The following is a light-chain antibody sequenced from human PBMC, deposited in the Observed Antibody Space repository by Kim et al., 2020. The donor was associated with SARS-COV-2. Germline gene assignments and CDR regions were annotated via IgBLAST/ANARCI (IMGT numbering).Light chain of an antibody. CDR3: QAWDSTWV. J-gene: IGLJ3*02. CDR2: QDS. CDR1: KVGDKY. V-gene: IGLV3-1*01. Sequence: VAVAPGQTAILTCSGDKVGDKYACWYKQKPAPSPVLVIYQDSTRPPGIPERFSGSNSGNTATLTISGTQAMDEADYYCQAWDSTWVFGGGTQLTVL.